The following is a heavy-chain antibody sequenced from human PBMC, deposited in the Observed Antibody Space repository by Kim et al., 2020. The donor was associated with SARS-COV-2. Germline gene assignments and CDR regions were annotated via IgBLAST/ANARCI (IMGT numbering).Heavy chain of an antibody. CDR1: GDSVNSRGFH. V-gene: IGHV4-31*02. D-gene: IGHD3-3*01. Sequence: SETLSLTCEVSGDSVNSRGFHWSWIRQPPGKGLEWIGFIYYNGATYYNATLQSRVTISLDTSKNQFSLKLTSLTVADTAVYYCARERRIFGIPAAFDPWG. CDR3: ARERRIFGIPAAFDP. CDR2: IYYNGAT. J-gene: IGHJ5*02.